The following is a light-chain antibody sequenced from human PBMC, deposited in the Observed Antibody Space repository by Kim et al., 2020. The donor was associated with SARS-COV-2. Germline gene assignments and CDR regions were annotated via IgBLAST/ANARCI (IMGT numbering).Light chain of an antibody. J-gene: IGKJ1*01. CDR3: QKYNGAPWT. Sequence: DFQMTQSPSSLSASIGDRVTITCRASQGISKYLAWYQQKPGKVPKPLIYAASALQSGVPSRFSGSGSGTDFILTISSLQPEDVATYYCQKYNGAPWTFGQGTKVDIK. CDR2: AAS. V-gene: IGKV1-27*01. CDR1: QGISKY.